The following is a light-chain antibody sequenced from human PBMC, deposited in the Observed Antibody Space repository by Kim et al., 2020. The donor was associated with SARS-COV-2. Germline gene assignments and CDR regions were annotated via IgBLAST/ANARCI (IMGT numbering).Light chain of an antibody. V-gene: IGKV3-15*01. CDR2: GAS. CDR3: QQYNNWFPYT. CDR1: QSIGTN. J-gene: IGKJ2*01. Sequence: SPGERAILSGRASQSIGTNLAWYHQKPGQAPRLLIYGASTRATGVPARISGSASGSDFTLTISSLQSGDFGTYYCQQYNNWFPYTFGQGTQAGDQ.